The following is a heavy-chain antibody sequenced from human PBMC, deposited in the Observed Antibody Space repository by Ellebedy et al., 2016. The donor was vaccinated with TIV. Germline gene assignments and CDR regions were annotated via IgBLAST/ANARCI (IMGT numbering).Heavy chain of an antibody. D-gene: IGHD2-15*01. V-gene: IGHV3-23*01. J-gene: IGHJ5*02. CDR1: GFTFSSYA. Sequence: PGGSLRLSCAASGFTFSSYAMSWVRQAPGKGLEWVSAISGSGGSTYYADSVKGRFTTSRDNSKNTLYLQMNSLRAEDTAVYYCAKDMSRIFSPWFDPWGQGTLVTVSS. CDR2: ISGSGGST. CDR3: AKDMSRIFSPWFDP.